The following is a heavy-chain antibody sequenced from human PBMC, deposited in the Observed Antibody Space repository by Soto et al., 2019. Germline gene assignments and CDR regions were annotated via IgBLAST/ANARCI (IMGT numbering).Heavy chain of an antibody. CDR1: GFTFDDYA. Sequence: GGSLRLSYAASGFTFDDYAMHWVRQAPGKGLEWVSGISWNSGSIGYADSVKGRFTISRDNAKNSLYLQMNSLRAEDTALYYCAKDGNDFWSGYFARYYYYMDVWGKGTTVTSP. CDR2: ISWNSGSI. V-gene: IGHV3-9*01. CDR3: AKDGNDFWSGYFARYYYYMDV. J-gene: IGHJ6*03. D-gene: IGHD3-3*01.